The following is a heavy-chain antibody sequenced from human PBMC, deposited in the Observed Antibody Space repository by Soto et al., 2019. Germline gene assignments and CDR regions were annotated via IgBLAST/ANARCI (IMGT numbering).Heavy chain of an antibody. CDR2: SRNKANSYST. CDR3: ARFSGSYTRGLDY. D-gene: IGHD1-26*01. V-gene: IGHV3-72*01. Sequence: ESGGGLVQPGGSLRLSCAASGFTFSDHYMDWVRQAPGKGLEWVGRSRNKANSYSTEYAASVKGRFTISRDESKNSLYLHMNSLKTEDTAVYYCARFSGSYTRGLDYWGQGTLVTVSS. J-gene: IGHJ4*02. CDR1: GFTFSDHY.